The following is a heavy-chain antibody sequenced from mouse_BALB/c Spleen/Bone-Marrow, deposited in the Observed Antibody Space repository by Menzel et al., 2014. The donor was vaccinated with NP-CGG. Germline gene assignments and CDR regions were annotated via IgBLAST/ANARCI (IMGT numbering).Heavy chain of an antibody. V-gene: IGHV3-2*02. Sequence: EVKLVESGPGLVKPSQSLSLTCTVTGYSITSDYACNWIRQLPGNILEWMGYISYSGSTSYNPSLKSRISITRDESKNQFFLQLNSVTTEDTATYYCARGGDRATGWFAYWGQGTLVTVSA. CDR1: GYSITSDYA. D-gene: IGHD3-1*01. J-gene: IGHJ3*01. CDR3: ARGGDRATGWFAY. CDR2: ISYSGST.